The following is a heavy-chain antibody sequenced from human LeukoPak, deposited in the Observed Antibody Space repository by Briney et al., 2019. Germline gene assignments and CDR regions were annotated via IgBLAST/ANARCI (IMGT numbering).Heavy chain of an antibody. Sequence: PGGSLRLSCAASGFTFSSYGMHWVRQAPGKGLEWVAVIWYNGSSKYYADSVKGRFTISRDNSKNTLYLQMNSLRAEDTAVYYCATSCGLYYYGSGSNCNWGQGTLVTVSS. CDR1: GFTFSSYG. V-gene: IGHV3-33*01. D-gene: IGHD3-10*01. CDR2: IWYNGSSK. J-gene: IGHJ4*02. CDR3: ATSCGLYYYGSGSNCN.